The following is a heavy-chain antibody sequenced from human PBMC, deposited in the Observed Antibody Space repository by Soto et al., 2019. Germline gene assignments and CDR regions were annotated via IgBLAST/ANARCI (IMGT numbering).Heavy chain of an antibody. CDR2: IWYDGSNK. J-gene: IGHJ5*02. CDR3: ASSGGSSSINWFDP. D-gene: IGHD6-6*01. V-gene: IGHV3-33*01. CDR1: GFTFSSYG. Sequence: PGGSLRLSCAASGFTFSSYGMHWVRQAPGKGLEWVAVIWYDGSNKYYADSVKGRFTISRDNSKNTLYLQMNSLRAEDTAVYYCASSGGSSSINWFDPWGQGTLVTVSS.